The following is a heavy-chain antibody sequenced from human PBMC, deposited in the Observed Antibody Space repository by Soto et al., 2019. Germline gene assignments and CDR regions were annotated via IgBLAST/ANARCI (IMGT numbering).Heavy chain of an antibody. CDR3: ARMVYAFMGEIYWFDP. D-gene: IGHD2-8*01. CDR1: GGSISSYY. Sequence: SETLSLTCTVSGGSISSYYWSWIRQPAGKGLEWTGRIYTSGSTNYNPSLKSRVTMSVDTSKNQFSLKLSSVTAADTAVYYCARMVYAFMGEIYWFDPWGQGTLVTVSS. J-gene: IGHJ5*02. CDR2: IYTSGST. V-gene: IGHV4-4*07.